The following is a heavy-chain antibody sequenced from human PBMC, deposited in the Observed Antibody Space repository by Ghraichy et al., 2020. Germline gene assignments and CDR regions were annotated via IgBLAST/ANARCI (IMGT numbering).Heavy chain of an antibody. CDR3: ARRGDYYGSGSYYNAYFDY. CDR1: GGSVRSGNYY. D-gene: IGHD3-10*01. CDR2: IYDSGST. J-gene: IGHJ4*02. Sequence: SETLSLTCTVSGGSVRSGNYYWSWIRQPPGKGLEWIGYIYDSGSTNYNPSLKSRVTISVDTSRNQFSLKLSSVTAADTAVYYCARRGDYYGSGSYYNAYFDYWGQGTLVPVSS. V-gene: IGHV4-61*01.